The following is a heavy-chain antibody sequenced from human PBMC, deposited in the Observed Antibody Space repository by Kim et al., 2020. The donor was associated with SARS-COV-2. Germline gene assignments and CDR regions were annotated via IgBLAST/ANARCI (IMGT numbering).Heavy chain of an antibody. V-gene: IGHV3-23*01. Sequence: GGSLRLSCAASGFNFSSFAMNWVRQAPGKGLEWVSAISGSGGNTYYADSVKGRFTISRDNSKNTLYLQMNSLRAEDTAVYYCAKVYGYGSGSFDYWGQGTLVTVSS. CDR1: GFNFSSFA. CDR3: AKVYGYGSGSFDY. D-gene: IGHD3-10*01. J-gene: IGHJ4*01. CDR2: ISGSGGNT.